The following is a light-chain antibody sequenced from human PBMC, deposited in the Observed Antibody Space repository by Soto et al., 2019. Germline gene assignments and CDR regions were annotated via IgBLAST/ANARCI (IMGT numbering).Light chain of an antibody. Sequence: EIVLTQSPATLSLSPGERATLSCRASQSVSSYLAWYQQNPGQAPRLLIYDASNRATGIPARFSGSGSGTDFTLTISSLEPEDFAVYYYQQRSNWPLTFGGGTKVEIK. J-gene: IGKJ4*01. CDR1: QSVSSY. V-gene: IGKV3-11*01. CDR3: QQRSNWPLT. CDR2: DAS.